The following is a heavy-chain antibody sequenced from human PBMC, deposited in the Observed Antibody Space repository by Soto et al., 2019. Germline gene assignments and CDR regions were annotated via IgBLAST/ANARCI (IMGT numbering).Heavy chain of an antibody. CDR3: ARHEGWTGPDQ. CDR1: GASIGSGGW. V-gene: IGHV4-4*02. Sequence: TSETLSLTCAVSGASIGSGGWWSWVRQPPGKGLEWIAEIFHDGNTNYSPSLKSRVTISVDKSQNQFSLNVYSVTAADTAVYYCARHEGWTGPDQWGQGTPVPVSS. D-gene: IGHD2-8*02. J-gene: IGHJ5*02. CDR2: IFHDGNT.